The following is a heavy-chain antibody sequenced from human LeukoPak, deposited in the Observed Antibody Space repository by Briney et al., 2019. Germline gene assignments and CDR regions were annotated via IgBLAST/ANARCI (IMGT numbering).Heavy chain of an antibody. Sequence: GGSLRLSCTASGFTFGDYAMSWVRRAPGKGLEWVGFIRSKAYGGTTEYAASVKGRFTISRDDSKNIAYLQMNSLKTEDTAVYYCTRDLGVDYGGNPFDYWGQGTLVTVSS. CDR1: GFTFGDYA. CDR2: IRSKAYGGTT. D-gene: IGHD4-23*01. J-gene: IGHJ4*02. CDR3: TRDLGVDYGGNPFDY. V-gene: IGHV3-49*04.